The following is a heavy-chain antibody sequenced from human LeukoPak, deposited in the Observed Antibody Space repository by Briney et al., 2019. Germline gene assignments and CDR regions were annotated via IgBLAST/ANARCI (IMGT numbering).Heavy chain of an antibody. CDR1: GFTIGTAW. CDR3: IAHFPYFYGFDV. J-gene: IGHJ6*04. D-gene: IGHD3-3*02. Sequence: QSGVFLRLSCVSSGFTIGTAWMSWVRQAPGKGLEWLGHIKSEGEGATTDYAAPAKGRFAISRDDSKNMIYLQMSSLKIDDTAIYYCIAHFPYFYGFDVWGKGTTVTVSS. CDR2: IKSEGEGATT. V-gene: IGHV3-15*01.